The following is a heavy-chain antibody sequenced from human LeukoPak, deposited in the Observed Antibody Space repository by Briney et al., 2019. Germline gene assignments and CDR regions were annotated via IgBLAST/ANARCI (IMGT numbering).Heavy chain of an antibody. J-gene: IGHJ4*02. CDR2: ISSSSSYI. CDR3: AREGGSYWVY. D-gene: IGHD1-26*01. V-gene: IGHV3-21*01. Sequence: PGGSLRLSCAASGFTFSSYSMNWVRQAPGKGLEWVSSISSSSSYIYYPDSVKGRFTISRDNAKNSLYLQMNSLRAEDTAVYYCAREGGSYWVYWGQGTLVTVSS. CDR1: GFTFSSYS.